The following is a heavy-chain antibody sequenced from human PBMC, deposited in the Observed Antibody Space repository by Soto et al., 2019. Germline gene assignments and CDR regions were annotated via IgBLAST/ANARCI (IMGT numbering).Heavy chain of an antibody. V-gene: IGHV4-59*12. CDR3: ARVVPGVWAAEGFYGDYELGGHYDLDY. J-gene: IGHJ4*02. CDR2: IYNSGSS. D-gene: IGHD4-17*01. CDR1: GGSISSYH. Sequence: PSETLSLTCTVSGGSISSYHWSWIRQPPGKGLEWIGYIYNSGSSNYNPSLKSRVTISVDTSKNQLSLKLSSVTAADTAVYYCARVVPGVWAAEGFYGDYELGGHYDLDYWGQGTLVTVSS.